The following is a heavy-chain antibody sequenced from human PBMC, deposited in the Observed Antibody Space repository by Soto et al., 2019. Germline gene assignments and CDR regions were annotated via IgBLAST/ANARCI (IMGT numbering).Heavy chain of an antibody. CDR3: ARDYTPPWVEGSGSYYNLDY. J-gene: IGHJ4*02. V-gene: IGHV3-30-3*01. D-gene: IGHD3-10*01. Sequence: PGGSLRLSCSASGFTFNSYAMHWVRQAPGKGLEWVAVISYDGSNKYYADSVKGRFTISRDNSKNTLYLQMNSLRAEDTAVYYCARDYTPPWVEGSGSYYNLDYWGQGTLVTVSS. CDR2: ISYDGSNK. CDR1: GFTFNSYA.